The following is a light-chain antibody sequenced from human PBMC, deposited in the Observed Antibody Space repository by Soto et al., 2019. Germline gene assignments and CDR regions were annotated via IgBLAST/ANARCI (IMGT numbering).Light chain of an antibody. CDR2: LGS. J-gene: IGKJ4*01. Sequence: DIVMTQSPLSLPVTPGEPASISCRSSHSLLHSNGYNYLDWYLQKPGQSPQLLIYLGSNRASGVPDRFSGSGSGTDFTLKISRVEAEDVGVYYFMQALQTPLTFGGGTKVEIK. CDR1: HSLLHSNGYNY. CDR3: MQALQTPLT. V-gene: IGKV2-28*01.